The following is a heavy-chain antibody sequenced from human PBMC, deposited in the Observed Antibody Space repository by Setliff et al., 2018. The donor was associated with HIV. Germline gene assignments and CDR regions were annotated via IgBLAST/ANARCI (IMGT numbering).Heavy chain of an antibody. Sequence: SETLSLTCTVSGGSITSGSYYWSWIRQPAGKGLEWIGSSYSNGRTTHNPSLKSRVTISRDTSENQFSLRLSSVTAADTAVYSCARGSYTVRIDYWGQGTRVTVSS. CDR3: ARGSYTVRIDY. CDR2: SYSNGRT. CDR1: GGSITSGSYY. V-gene: IGHV4-61*02. D-gene: IGHD3-10*01. J-gene: IGHJ4*02.